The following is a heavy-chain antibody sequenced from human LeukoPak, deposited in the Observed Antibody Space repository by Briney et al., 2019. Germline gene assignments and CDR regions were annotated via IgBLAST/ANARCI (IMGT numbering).Heavy chain of an antibody. J-gene: IGHJ5*02. CDR1: GFTFSSYS. Sequence: PGGSLRLSCAASGFTFSSYSMNWVRQAPGKGLEWVSSISSSSSYIYYADSVKGRFTISRDNAKNSLYLQMSSLRAEGTAVYYCAREVGVTTFPYNWFDPWGQGTLVTVSS. V-gene: IGHV3-21*01. CDR2: ISSSSSYI. CDR3: AREVGVTTFPYNWFDP. D-gene: IGHD2-21*02.